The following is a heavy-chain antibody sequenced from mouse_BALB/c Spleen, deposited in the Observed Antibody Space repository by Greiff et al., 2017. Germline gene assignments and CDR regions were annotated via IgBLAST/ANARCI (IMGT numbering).Heavy chain of an antibody. Sequence: VQLQQPGAELVKPGASVKLSCKASGYTFTSYWMHWVKQRPGQGLEWIGEIDPSDSYTNYNQKFKGKATLTVDKSSSTAYMQLSSLTSEDSAVYYCARGVYGNYGMDYWGQGTSVTVSS. CDR2: IDPSDSYT. CDR3: ARGVYGNYGMDY. CDR1: GYTFTSYW. J-gene: IGHJ4*01. D-gene: IGHD2-1*01. V-gene: IGHV1-69*02.